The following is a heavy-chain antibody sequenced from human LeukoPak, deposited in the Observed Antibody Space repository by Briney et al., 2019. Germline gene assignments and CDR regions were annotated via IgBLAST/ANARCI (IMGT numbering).Heavy chain of an antibody. Sequence: GGSLRLSCAASGFTFSNYWMSWVRQAPGKGLEWVANIKQDESEKFYVDSVKGRFTISRDNAKDSLYLQMNSLRAEDTAVYYCARDPSGSDFDYWGQGTLVTVSS. CDR1: GFTFSNYW. D-gene: IGHD5-12*01. CDR2: IKQDESEK. J-gene: IGHJ4*02. CDR3: ARDPSGSDFDY. V-gene: IGHV3-7*01.